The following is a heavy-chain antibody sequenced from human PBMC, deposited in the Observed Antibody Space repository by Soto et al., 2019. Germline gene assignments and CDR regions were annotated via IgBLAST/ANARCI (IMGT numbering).Heavy chain of an antibody. CDR2: IYYSGST. D-gene: IGHD3-3*01. Sequence: SETLSLTCTVSGGSISSSSYYWGWIRQPPGKGLEWIGSIYYSGSTYYNPSLKSRVTISVDTSKNQFSLKLSSVTAADTAVYYCARHSAIFGVVTFPYFDYWGQGTLVTSPQ. J-gene: IGHJ4*02. V-gene: IGHV4-39*01. CDR3: ARHSAIFGVVTFPYFDY. CDR1: GGSISSSSYY.